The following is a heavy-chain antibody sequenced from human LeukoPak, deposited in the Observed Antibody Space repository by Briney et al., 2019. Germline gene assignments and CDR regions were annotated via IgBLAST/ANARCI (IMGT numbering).Heavy chain of an antibody. J-gene: IGHJ4*02. V-gene: IGHV4-59*01. CDR2: IYYSGST. CDR3: ARVSGGSYPHFDY. Sequence: SETLSLTCTVSGGSISTYYWSWIRQPPGKGLEWIGYIYYSGSTNYNPSLKSRVTISVDTSKNQFSLKLGSVTAADTAVYYCARVSGGSYPHFDYWGQGTLVTVSS. D-gene: IGHD1-26*01. CDR1: GGSISTYY.